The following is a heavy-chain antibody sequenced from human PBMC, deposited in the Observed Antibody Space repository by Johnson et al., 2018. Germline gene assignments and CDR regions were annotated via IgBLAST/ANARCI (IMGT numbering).Heavy chain of an antibody. CDR2: IYSGGST. Sequence: EVQLLESGGVVVQXGGSLRLSCAASGFTVSSNYMSWVRQAPGKGLEWVSVIYSGGSTYYADSVKGRFTISRDNSKNTLYLQMNSRRAGGTAGYYGAKEGDGGGDVWGKGTTVTVSS. V-gene: IGHV3-53*01. J-gene: IGHJ6*04. CDR3: AKEGDGGGDV. D-gene: IGHD3-16*01. CDR1: GFTVSSNY.